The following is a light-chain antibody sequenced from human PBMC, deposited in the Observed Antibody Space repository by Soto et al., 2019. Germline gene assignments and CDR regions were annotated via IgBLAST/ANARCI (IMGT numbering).Light chain of an antibody. CDR1: SSDVGGYNY. Sequence: QSVLTQPASVSGSPGQSITISCTGTSSDVGGYNYVSWYQHHPGKAPKLIIYEVTNRPSGVSNRFSGSKSGNTASLTISGLQAEDEADYYCNSYTNISTYVFGTGTKVTVL. CDR2: EVT. J-gene: IGLJ1*01. CDR3: NSYTNISTYV. V-gene: IGLV2-14*01.